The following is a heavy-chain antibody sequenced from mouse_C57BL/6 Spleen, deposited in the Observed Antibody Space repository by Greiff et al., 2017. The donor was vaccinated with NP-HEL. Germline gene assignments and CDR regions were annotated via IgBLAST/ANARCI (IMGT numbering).Heavy chain of an antibody. CDR2: IDPSDSET. CDR1: GYTFTSYW. V-gene: IGHV1-52*01. CDR3: ARGGSSHWYFDV. D-gene: IGHD1-1*01. J-gene: IGHJ1*03. Sequence: VQLQQPGAELVRPGSSVKLSCKASGYTFTSYWMHWVKQRPIQGLEWIGNIDPSDSETHYNQKFKDKATLTVDKSSSTAYMQLSSLTSEDSAVYYCARGGSSHWYFDVWGTGTTVTVSS.